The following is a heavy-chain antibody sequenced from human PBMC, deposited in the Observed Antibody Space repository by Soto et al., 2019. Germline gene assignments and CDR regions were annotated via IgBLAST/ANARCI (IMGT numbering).Heavy chain of an antibody. J-gene: IGHJ6*02. D-gene: IGHD6-6*01. Sequence: GGSLRLSCAASGFTFKNFAVSWVRQAPGKGMEWASAIGGSGSSANYADSVKGRFTVSRDDSKSTLYLQMSGLRVDDTALYYCARDKGSSHLDYYYGMDVWGQGTTVTVSS. CDR2: IGGSGSSA. V-gene: IGHV3-23*01. CDR1: GFTFKNFA. CDR3: ARDKGSSHLDYYYGMDV.